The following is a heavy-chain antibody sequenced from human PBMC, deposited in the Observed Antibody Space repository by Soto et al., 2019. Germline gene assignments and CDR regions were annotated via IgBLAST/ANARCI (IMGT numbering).Heavy chain of an antibody. V-gene: IGHV4-34*01. CDR3: ARAPYYYGSGSYYNSYYYGMDV. CDR1: GGSLSGYY. Sequence: SETLSLTCAVYGGSLSGYYWSWIRQPPGKGLEWIGEINHSGSTNYNPSLKSRVTISVDTSKNQFSLKLSSVTAADTAVYYCARAPYYYGSGSYYNSYYYGMDVWGQGTTVTVSS. CDR2: INHSGST. D-gene: IGHD3-10*01. J-gene: IGHJ6*02.